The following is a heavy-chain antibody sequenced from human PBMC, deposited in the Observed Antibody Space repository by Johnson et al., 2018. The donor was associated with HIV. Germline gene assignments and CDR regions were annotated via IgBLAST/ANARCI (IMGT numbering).Heavy chain of an antibody. Sequence: VQLVESGGGLIQPGGSLRLSCTASGITFNRFPMNWVRQAPGKGLEWVANINQDGSETYYVDSVKGRFTISRDDSKNSLYLQMISLRAEDTAVYYCATDVAAAGQWVAFDIWGQGTMVTVSS. D-gene: IGHD6-13*01. V-gene: IGHV3-7*01. J-gene: IGHJ3*02. CDR3: ATDVAAAGQWVAFDI. CDR2: INQDGSET. CDR1: GITFNRFP.